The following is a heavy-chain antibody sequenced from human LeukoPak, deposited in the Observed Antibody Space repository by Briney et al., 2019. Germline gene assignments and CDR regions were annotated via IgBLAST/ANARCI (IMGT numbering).Heavy chain of an antibody. CDR3: ARGVYYGSGSYSDF. V-gene: IGHV1-2*02. D-gene: IGHD3-10*01. Sequence: ASMKVSCKASGYTFIGYYMHWVRQAPGQGLEWMGWISPNSGDTNYPQKFQDRVTITRDTSITTTYMELSRLRSDDTAVYYCARGVYYGSGSYSDFWGQGTLVTVSS. CDR1: GYTFIGYY. CDR2: ISPNSGDT. J-gene: IGHJ4*02.